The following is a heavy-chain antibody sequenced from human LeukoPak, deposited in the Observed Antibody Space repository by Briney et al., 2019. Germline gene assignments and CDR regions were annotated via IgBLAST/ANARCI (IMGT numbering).Heavy chain of an antibody. Sequence: PGGSLRLSCAASGFTFDDYAMHWVRQAPGKGLEWVSGISWNSGSIGYADSVKGRFTISRDNAKNSLYLQMNSLRAEDTAFYYCAKSTAPLIAAADPWGQGTLVTVSS. CDR3: AKSTAPLIAAADP. CDR1: GFTFDDYA. J-gene: IGHJ5*02. D-gene: IGHD6-13*01. CDR2: ISWNSGSI. V-gene: IGHV3-9*01.